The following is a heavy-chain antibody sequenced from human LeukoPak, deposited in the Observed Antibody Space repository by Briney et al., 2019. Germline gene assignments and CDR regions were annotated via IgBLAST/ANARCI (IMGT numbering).Heavy chain of an antibody. CDR2: VYYSGST. CDR1: GASISNYY. V-gene: IGHV4-59*01. D-gene: IGHD5-18*01. Sequence: SETLSLTCTVSGASISNYYWGWIRQPPGKGLEWIGYVYYSGSTHYTPSLTSRVTISVDTSKNQFSLKLYSVTAADTAVYYCARDKQPGDYWGQGTLVTVSS. J-gene: IGHJ4*02. CDR3: ARDKQPGDY.